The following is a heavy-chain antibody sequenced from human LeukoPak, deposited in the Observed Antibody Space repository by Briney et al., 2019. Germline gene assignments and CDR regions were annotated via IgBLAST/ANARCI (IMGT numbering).Heavy chain of an antibody. J-gene: IGHJ4*02. V-gene: IGHV3-23*01. D-gene: IGHD6-19*01. CDR3: AKGGIAVTGRYYFDC. CDR1: GFIFSSYG. Sequence: GGSLRLSCAASGFIFSSYGMHWVRQAPGKGLEWVSTISSSGGSTYYADSVKGRFTISRDNSKNTLYLQMNSLIAEDTAVYYCAKGGIAVTGRYYFDCWGQGTPVTVSS. CDR2: ISSSGGST.